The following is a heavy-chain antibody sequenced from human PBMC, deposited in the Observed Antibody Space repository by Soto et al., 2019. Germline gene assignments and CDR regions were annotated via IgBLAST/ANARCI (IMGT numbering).Heavy chain of an antibody. CDR1: GFNFETYG. V-gene: IGHV3-23*01. CDR2: ISGSGDST. CDR3: AKDPYVGWYFSGGTCPIAS. Sequence: EVRLLESGGGLVEPGGSLRLSCTGSGFNFETYGMTWVRQAPGKGLEWVSGISGSGDSTYFAASVKGRFTISRDNAKKTVYVQLSSLRAEDTATYYCAKDPYVGWYFSGGTCPIASWGQGTLVIVSS. D-gene: IGHD2-15*01. J-gene: IGHJ5*02.